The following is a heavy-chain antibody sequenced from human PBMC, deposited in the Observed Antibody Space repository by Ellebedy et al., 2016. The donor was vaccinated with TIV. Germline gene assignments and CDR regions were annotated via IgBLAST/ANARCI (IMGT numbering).Heavy chain of an antibody. CDR3: SRHRGYGMDV. D-gene: IGHD3-10*01. Sequence: WESLKISCKASGYSFSTYWITWVRQMPGKGLEWMEKIDPTDSYTNYSPSFQGLVTISADESASTAYLQWPSLKASDSATYYCSRHRGYGMDVWGQGPTVTVSS. J-gene: IGHJ6*02. CDR1: GYSFSTYW. CDR2: IDPTDSYT. V-gene: IGHV5-10-1*01.